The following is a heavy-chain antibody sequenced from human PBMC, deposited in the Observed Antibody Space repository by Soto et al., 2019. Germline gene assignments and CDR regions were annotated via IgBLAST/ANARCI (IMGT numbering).Heavy chain of an antibody. D-gene: IGHD3-10*01. CDR3: ARELRFGEDYYGMDV. J-gene: IGHJ6*02. CDR2: IYYSGST. CDR1: GGSISSGGYY. V-gene: IGHV4-31*03. Sequence: QVQLQESGPGLVKPSQTLSLTCTVSGGSISSGGYYWSWIRQHPGKGLEWIGYIYYSGSTYYNPSLKRRVTLSLETSKTQCSLKLSSGTAADTAVYYCARELRFGEDYYGMDVWGQGTTVTVSS.